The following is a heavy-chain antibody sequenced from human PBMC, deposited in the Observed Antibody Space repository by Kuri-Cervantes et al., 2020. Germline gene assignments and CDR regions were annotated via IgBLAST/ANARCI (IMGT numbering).Heavy chain of an antibody. D-gene: IGHD5-24*01. CDR1: GGSINSGDYY. CDR3: ARRGRGGYNSYYFDY. Sequence: LRLSCTVSGGSINSGDYYWSWIRQPPGKGLEWIGYVYSSGSPYYNPSLKSRVAISLDTSKNQFSLKLSSVTAADTAVYYCARRGRGGYNSYYFDYWGQGTLVTVSS. CDR2: VYSSGSP. V-gene: IGHV4-30-4*08. J-gene: IGHJ4*02.